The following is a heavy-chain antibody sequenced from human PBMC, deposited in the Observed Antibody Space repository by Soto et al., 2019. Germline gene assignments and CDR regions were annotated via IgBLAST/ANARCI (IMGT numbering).Heavy chain of an antibody. D-gene: IGHD3-3*01. Sequence: SETLSLTCTVSGVSISSYYWSWIRQPPGKGLEWIGYIYYSGSTNYNPSLKSRVTISVDTSKNQFSLKLSSVTAADTAVYYCARGFDFWSDKALYYMDVWGKGTTVTVSS. CDR1: GVSISSYY. V-gene: IGHV4-59*01. J-gene: IGHJ6*03. CDR3: ARGFDFWSDKALYYMDV. CDR2: IYYSGST.